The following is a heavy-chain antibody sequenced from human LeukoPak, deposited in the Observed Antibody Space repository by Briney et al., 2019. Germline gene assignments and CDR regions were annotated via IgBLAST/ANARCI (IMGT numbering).Heavy chain of an antibody. D-gene: IGHD6-13*01. CDR3: AKDFPGFQNSSSWYSFLFGGVPGAY. CDR1: GGTFSSYG. CDR2: ISPIFDIA. V-gene: IGHV1-69*04. J-gene: IGHJ4*02. Sequence: GASVKVSCKASGGTFSSYGIIWVRQAPGQGLEWMGRISPIFDIANYAQKFQGRVTITADTSTSTAYMELNSLRAEDTAVYYCAKDFPGFQNSSSWYSFLFGGVPGAYWGQGTLVTVSS.